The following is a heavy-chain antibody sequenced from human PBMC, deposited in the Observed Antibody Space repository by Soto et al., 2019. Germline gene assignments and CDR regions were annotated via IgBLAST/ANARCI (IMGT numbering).Heavy chain of an antibody. CDR3: AKASIPRGVPAAIGH. CDR2: ISGSGGST. Sequence: EVQLLESGGGLVQPGGSLRLSCAASGFTFSSYAMSWVRQAPGKGLEWVSAISGSGGSTYYADSVKGRFTISRDNSKNTLNLQMNSLRAEDTPVYYCAKASIPRGVPAAIGHWGQGTLVTVSS. D-gene: IGHD2-2*01. V-gene: IGHV3-23*01. CDR1: GFTFSSYA. J-gene: IGHJ1*01.